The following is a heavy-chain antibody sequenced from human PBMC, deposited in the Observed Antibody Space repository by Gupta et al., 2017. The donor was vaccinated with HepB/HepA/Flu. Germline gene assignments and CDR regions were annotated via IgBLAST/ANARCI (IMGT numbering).Heavy chain of an antibody. J-gene: IGHJ3*02. CDR3: ARLERTGYDFWSGRPDAFDI. Sequence: QITLKESGPTLVKPTQTLTLTCTFSGFSLSTSGVGVGWIRQPPGKALEWLALIYWNDDKRYSPSLKSRLTITKDTSKNQVVLTMTNMDPVDTATYYCARLERTGYDFWSGRPDAFDIWGQGTMVTVSS. CDR2: IYWNDDK. D-gene: IGHD3-3*01. CDR1: GFSLSTSGVG. V-gene: IGHV2-5*01.